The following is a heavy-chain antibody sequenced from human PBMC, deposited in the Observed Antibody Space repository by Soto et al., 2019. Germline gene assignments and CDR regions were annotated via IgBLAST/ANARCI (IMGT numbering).Heavy chain of an antibody. J-gene: IGHJ4*02. V-gene: IGHV4-59*01. CDR1: GGSISSYY. D-gene: IGHD3-3*01. CDR2: IYYSGST. Sequence: SETLSLTCTVSGGSISSYYWSWIRQPPGKGLEWIGYIYYSGSTNYNPSLKSRVTISVDTSKNQFSLKLSSVTAADTAVYYCARAPYDFWSGYYGNFDYWGQGTLVTVSS. CDR3: ARAPYDFWSGYYGNFDY.